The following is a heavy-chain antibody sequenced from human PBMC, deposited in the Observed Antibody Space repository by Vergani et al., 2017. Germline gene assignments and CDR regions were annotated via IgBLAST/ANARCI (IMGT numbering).Heavy chain of an antibody. CDR2: IDWDDDK. Sequence: QVTLRESGPALVKPTQTLTLTCTFSGFSLSTSGMCVSWIRQPPGKALEWLALIDWDDDKYYSTSLKTRLTISKDTSKNQVVLTTTNMDPVDTATYYCARLLRGYGDYAWFDPWGQGTLVTVSS. V-gene: IGHV2-70*01. CDR3: ARLLRGYGDYAWFDP. CDR1: GFSLSTSGMC. D-gene: IGHD4-17*01. J-gene: IGHJ5*02.